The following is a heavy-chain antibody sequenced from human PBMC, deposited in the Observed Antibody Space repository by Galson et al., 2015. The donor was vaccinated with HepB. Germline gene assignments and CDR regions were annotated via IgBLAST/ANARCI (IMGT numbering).Heavy chain of an antibody. J-gene: IGHJ4*02. CDR3: ATSFYDSSGYRY. D-gene: IGHD3-22*01. CDR1: GFTGESAW. CDR2: VKSKADGGAT. V-gene: IGHV3-15*01. Sequence: ALRLSCAASGFTGESAWMSWVRQAPGEGLDWVGRVKSKADGGATDYDAPVKDRFTISRDDSTNTLYLQMNSLKTEDTAVYYCATSFYDSSGYRYWGQGTLVTVSS.